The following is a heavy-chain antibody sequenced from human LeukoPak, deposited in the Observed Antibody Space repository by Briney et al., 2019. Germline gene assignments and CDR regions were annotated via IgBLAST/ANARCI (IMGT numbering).Heavy chain of an antibody. CDR2: IYSGGST. CDR1: GFTVSSNY. D-gene: IGHD3-22*01. J-gene: IGHJ3*02. V-gene: IGHV3-53*01. CDR3: ARDRDYYDSSGPQDAFDI. Sequence: GGSLRLSCAASGFTVSSNYMSWVRQAPGKGLEWVSVIYSGGSTYYADSVKGRFTISRDNSKNTLYLQMNSLRAEDTAVYYCARDRDYYDSSGPQDAFDIWGQGTMVTVSS.